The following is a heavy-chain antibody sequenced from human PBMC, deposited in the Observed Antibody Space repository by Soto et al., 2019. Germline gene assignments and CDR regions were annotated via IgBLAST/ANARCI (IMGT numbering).Heavy chain of an antibody. CDR2: ISGSGGST. J-gene: IGHJ5*02. CDR1: GFTFSSYA. D-gene: IGHD2-15*01. V-gene: IGHV3-23*01. Sequence: GGSLRLSCAASGFTFSSYAMSWVRQAPGKGLEWVSAISGSGGSTYCADSVKGRFTISRDNSKNTLYLQMNSLRAEDTAVYYCAKDRKPGVVVNWFDPWGQGTLVTVSS. CDR3: AKDRKPGVVVNWFDP.